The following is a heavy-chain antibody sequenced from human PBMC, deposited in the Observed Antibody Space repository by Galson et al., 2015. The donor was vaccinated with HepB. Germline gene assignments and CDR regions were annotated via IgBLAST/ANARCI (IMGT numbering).Heavy chain of an antibody. Sequence: SLRLSCAASEFTFSRFAMHWVRQAPGKRLECVSGISSSGGSTHYTDSVKGRFIISRDNSKNTLYLQMNSLRAEDTAVYYCAKVGPSCSSTRCSDYYFDYWGQGTLVTVSS. CDR2: ISSSGGST. D-gene: IGHD2-2*01. CDR1: EFTFSRFA. CDR3: AKVGPSCSSTRCSDYYFDY. V-gene: IGHV3-64*04. J-gene: IGHJ4*02.